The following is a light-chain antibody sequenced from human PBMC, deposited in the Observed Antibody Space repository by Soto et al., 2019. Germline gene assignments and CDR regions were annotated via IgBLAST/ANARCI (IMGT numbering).Light chain of an antibody. CDR2: AAS. CDR3: QQYDSYPPYT. V-gene: IGKV1-8*01. CDR1: QGISSY. J-gene: IGKJ2*01. Sequence: AIRMTQSPSSFSASTGDRVTITCRASQGISSYLAWYQQKPGKDPKLLIYAASTLQSGVPSRFSGSGSGTDFTLTLSCLQSEDFATYYCQQYDSYPPYTFGQGTKLEIK.